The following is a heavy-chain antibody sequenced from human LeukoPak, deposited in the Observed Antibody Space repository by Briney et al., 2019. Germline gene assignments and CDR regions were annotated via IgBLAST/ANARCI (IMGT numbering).Heavy chain of an antibody. CDR3: ARDSYGVRDY. D-gene: IGHD4-17*01. J-gene: IGHJ4*02. V-gene: IGHV3-23*01. CDR2: IKAGAEAT. CDR1: GFTFSIYI. Sequence: PGGSLRLSCEASGFTFSIYIMTCVRQAPGKGVEWVSTIKAGAEATFYADSVKDRFTISRDNSKNTLYLQMNSLRAEDTAVYYCARDSYGVRDYWGQGTLVTVSS.